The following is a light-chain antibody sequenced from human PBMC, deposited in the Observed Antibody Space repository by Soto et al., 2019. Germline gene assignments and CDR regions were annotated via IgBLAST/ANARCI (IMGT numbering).Light chain of an antibody. Sequence: EIVLTHSPGTLSLSPCERATLSCSASQSVSSSYLAWYQQKPGQAPRLLIYGASSRATGIPDRFSGSGSGTDFTLTISRLEPEDFAVYYCQQYGSSPGTFGQGTKVDI. J-gene: IGKJ1*01. CDR2: GAS. V-gene: IGKV3-20*01. CDR3: QQYGSSPGT. CDR1: QSVSSSY.